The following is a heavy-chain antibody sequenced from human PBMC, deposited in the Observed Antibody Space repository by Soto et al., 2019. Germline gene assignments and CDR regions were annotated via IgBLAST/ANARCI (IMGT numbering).Heavy chain of an antibody. CDR1: GDSISSGEYY. V-gene: IGHV4-30-4*01. J-gene: IGHJ3*01. D-gene: IGHD3-22*01. CDR2: VFYKGNT. Sequence: QVHLQESGPGLVEPSQTLSLTCTVSGDSISSGEYYWAWIRQPPGKGLEWIGYVFYKGNTYYNPSLKSRLSIDVDTAKSQFSLRLSSVTAADTAVYYCARRYYFDSSGYADALDVWGQGTNVIVSS. CDR3: ARRYYFDSSGYADALDV.